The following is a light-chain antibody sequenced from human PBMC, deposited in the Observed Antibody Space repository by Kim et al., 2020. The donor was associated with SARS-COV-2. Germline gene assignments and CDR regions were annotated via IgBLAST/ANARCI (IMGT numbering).Light chain of an antibody. V-gene: IGLV2-14*03. Sequence: QSALTQPASVSGSPGQSITISCTGTSSDVGGYNYVSWYQQHPGKAPELMIYDVSNRPSGVSNRFSGSKSGNTASLTISGLQAEDEADYYCRSYASSSTFYVFGTGTKVTVL. J-gene: IGLJ1*01. CDR3: RSYASSSTFYV. CDR1: SSDVGGYNY. CDR2: DVS.